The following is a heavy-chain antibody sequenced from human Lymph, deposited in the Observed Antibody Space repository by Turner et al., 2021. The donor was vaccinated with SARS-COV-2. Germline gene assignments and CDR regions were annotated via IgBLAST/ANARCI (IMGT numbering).Heavy chain of an antibody. Sequence: EVQLLESGGGLVQPGGSLRLPCAASGVTFSSYAMSWVRQAPGKGLEWVSTISGSGVSTYYADSVKGRFTISRDNSKNTLYLQMNSLRAEDTAVYYCAKNEMAMIVVVITLFDYWGQGTLVTVSS. CDR3: AKNEMAMIVVVITLFDY. D-gene: IGHD3-22*01. CDR2: ISGSGVST. CDR1: GVTFSSYA. V-gene: IGHV3-23*01. J-gene: IGHJ4*02.